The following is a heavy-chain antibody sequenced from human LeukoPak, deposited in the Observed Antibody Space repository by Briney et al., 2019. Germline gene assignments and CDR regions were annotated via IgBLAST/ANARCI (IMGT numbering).Heavy chain of an antibody. V-gene: IGHV4-4*07. CDR2: IYTSGST. CDR3: AREGNYYGSGSYYYYFDY. J-gene: IGHJ4*02. Sequence: PSETLSLTCTVSGGSISSYYWSWIRQPAGKGLEWIGRIYTSGSTNYNPSLKSRVTISVDTSKNQFSLKLSSVTAADTAVYYCAREGNYYGSGSYYYYFDYWGQGTLVTVSS. CDR1: GGSISSYY. D-gene: IGHD3-10*01.